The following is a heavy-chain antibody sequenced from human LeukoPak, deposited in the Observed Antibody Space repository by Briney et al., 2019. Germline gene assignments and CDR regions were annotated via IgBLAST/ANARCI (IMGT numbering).Heavy chain of an antibody. CDR3: ARVGSTAEAGTTDY. J-gene: IGHJ4*02. V-gene: IGHV3-48*03. CDR1: GFTFSSYA. CDR2: ISTSGSRT. Sequence: GGSLRLSCSASGFTFSSYAMHWVRQAPGKGLEWVSYISTSGSRTNYADSVKGRFTTSRDNARNSLYLQMSSLGADDTAAYYCARVGSTAEAGTTDYWGQGTLVTVSS. D-gene: IGHD6-13*01.